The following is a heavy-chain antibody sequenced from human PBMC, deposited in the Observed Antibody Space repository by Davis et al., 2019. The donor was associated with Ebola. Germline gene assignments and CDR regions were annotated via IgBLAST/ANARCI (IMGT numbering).Heavy chain of an antibody. CDR1: GYSFTSYW. CDR3: ASLRRTITGMDDGFDI. D-gene: IGHD2-8*02. J-gene: IGHJ3*02. Sequence: GGSLRLSCKGSGYSFTSYWIGWVRQMPGKGLDWMGIIYTGDSDTRYSPSFRGQVTISADKSMKTAFLQWSSLKASDSGMYYCASLRRTITGMDDGFDIWGQGTMVTVSS. V-gene: IGHV5-51*01. CDR2: IYTGDSDT.